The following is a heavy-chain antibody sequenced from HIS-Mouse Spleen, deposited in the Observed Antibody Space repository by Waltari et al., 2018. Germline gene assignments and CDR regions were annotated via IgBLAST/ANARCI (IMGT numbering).Heavy chain of an antibody. Sequence: EVQLVESGGGLVQPGGSLRLSCAASGFTFSSYWMHWVRQAPGKGLVGVSRINSDGGSTSYADSVKGRFTISRDNAKNTLYLQMNSLRAEDTAVYYCARDAAVTYFDYWGQGTLVTVSS. CDR1: GFTFSSYW. CDR3: ARDAAVTYFDY. J-gene: IGHJ4*02. CDR2: INSDGGST. V-gene: IGHV3-74*01. D-gene: IGHD4-17*01.